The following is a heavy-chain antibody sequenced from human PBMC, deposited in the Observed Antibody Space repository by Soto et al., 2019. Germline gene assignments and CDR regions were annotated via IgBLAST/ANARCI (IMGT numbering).Heavy chain of an antibody. D-gene: IGHD2-15*01. V-gene: IGHV3-23*01. CDR1: GITIRNYP. Sequence: EVQLQESGGGLVQPGGSLRLSCAASGITIRNYPMSWVRQAPGKGLDCVSGISGSGDRTYYADSAKGRFTISKDFSKNSLSLQLDSLRVEDTAVYFCVKDDGGNPSTEPHWGQGTLVTVSS. CDR3: VKDDGGNPSTEPH. J-gene: IGHJ4*02. CDR2: ISGSGDRT.